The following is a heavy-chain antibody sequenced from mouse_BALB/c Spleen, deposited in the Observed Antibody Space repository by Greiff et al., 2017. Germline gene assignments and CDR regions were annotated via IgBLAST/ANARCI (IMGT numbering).Heavy chain of an antibody. CDR1: GYTFTDYN. J-gene: IGHJ4*01. CDR2: IYPYNGGT. Sequence: VQLQQSGPELVKPGASVKISCKASGYTFTDYNMHWVKQSHGKSLEWIGYIYPYNGGTCYNQKFKSKATLTVDNSSSTAYMELRSLTSEDSAVYYCAPETGYAMDYWGQGTSVTVSS. CDR3: APETGYAMDY. V-gene: IGHV1S29*02.